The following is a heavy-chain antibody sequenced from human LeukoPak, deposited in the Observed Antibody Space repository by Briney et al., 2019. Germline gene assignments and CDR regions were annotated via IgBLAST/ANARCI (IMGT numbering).Heavy chain of an antibody. Sequence: PSETLSLTCAVYGGSFSGSYWSWIRQPPGKGLEWIGEINHSGSTNYNPSLKSRVTISIDTSKNQFSLKLRSVTAADTAVYHCTRSPPPGATAYGVVDLWGQGTLVTVSS. V-gene: IGHV4-34*01. CDR2: INHSGST. CDR1: GGSFSGSY. CDR3: TRSPPPGATAYGVVDL. D-gene: IGHD3-16*01. J-gene: IGHJ4*02.